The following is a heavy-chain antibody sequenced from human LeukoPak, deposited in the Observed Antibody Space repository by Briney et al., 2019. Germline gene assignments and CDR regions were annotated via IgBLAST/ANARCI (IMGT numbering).Heavy chain of an antibody. Sequence: SQTLSLTCSVSGGSVSSGTYYWSWIRQPAGKGLEWIGRIYSSGSTDYNASLKSRVTISVDTSKNQFSLKLSSVTAADTAVYYCARFYANYFDPWGQGTRDTVSS. CDR2: IYSSGST. J-gene: IGHJ5*02. D-gene: IGHD4/OR15-4a*01. CDR3: ARFYANYFDP. CDR1: GGSVSSGTYY. V-gene: IGHV4-61*02.